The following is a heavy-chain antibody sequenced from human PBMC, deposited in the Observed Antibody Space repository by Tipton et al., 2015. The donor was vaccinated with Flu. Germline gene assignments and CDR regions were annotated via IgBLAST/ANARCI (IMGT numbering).Heavy chain of an antibody. CDR3: ARGLPLGY. Sequence: LRLSCTVSGGSVSSGTYYWSWIRQPAGEGLEWIGRVSMGGGTNYNPSLSSRVTITIDTSKNQFSLKLTSVTAADTAVYYCARGLPLGYWGQGTLVTVSS. CDR2: VSMGGGT. V-gene: IGHV4-61*02. J-gene: IGHJ4*02. CDR1: GGSVSSGTYY.